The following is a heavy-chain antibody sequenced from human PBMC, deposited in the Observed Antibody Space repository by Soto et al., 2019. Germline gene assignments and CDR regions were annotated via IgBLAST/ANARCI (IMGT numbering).Heavy chain of an antibody. CDR2: ISYDGSNK. CDR1: GFTFSSYA. Sequence: GGSLRLSCAASGFTFSSYAMHWVRQAPGKGLEWVAVISYDGSNKYYADSVKGRFTISRDNSKNTLYLQMNSLRAEDTAVYYCARDLMEWEPPLRNNWFDPWGQGTLVTVSS. V-gene: IGHV3-30-3*01. D-gene: IGHD1-26*01. CDR3: ARDLMEWEPPLRNNWFDP. J-gene: IGHJ5*02.